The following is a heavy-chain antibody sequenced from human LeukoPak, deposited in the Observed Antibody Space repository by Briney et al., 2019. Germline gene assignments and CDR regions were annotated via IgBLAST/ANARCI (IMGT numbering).Heavy chain of an antibody. CDR2: IWFDGSNK. D-gene: IGHD6-13*01. V-gene: IGHV3-33*01. J-gene: IGHJ6*02. CDR1: GFIFSSYG. Sequence: QPGGSLRLSCAASGFIFSSYGMHWVRQAPGKGLEWVAAIWFDGSNKYYADSVKGRFTISRDNSKNTLYLQMNSLRAEDTAVYYCARDRAAESFYYYYYGMDVWGQGTTVTVSS. CDR3: ARDRAAESFYYYYYGMDV.